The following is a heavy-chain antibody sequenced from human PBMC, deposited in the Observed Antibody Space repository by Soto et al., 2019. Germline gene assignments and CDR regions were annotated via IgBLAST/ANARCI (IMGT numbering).Heavy chain of an antibody. J-gene: IGHJ4*02. CDR2: LNRDGSST. Sequence: GGSLRLSCAASRFTFSDYWMHWVRQAPGKGLVWVPRLNRDGSSTSYADSVKGRFTISRDNAKNTLYLQMNSLRAEDTAVYYCARGRYYDSGGYFERLFDYWGQGTLVTVSS. CDR3: ARGRYYDSGGYFERLFDY. D-gene: IGHD3-22*01. V-gene: IGHV3-74*01. CDR1: RFTFSDYW.